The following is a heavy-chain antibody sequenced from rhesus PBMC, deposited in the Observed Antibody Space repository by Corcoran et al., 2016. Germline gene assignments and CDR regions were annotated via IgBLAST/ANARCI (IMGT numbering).Heavy chain of an antibody. V-gene: IGHV4-127*01. J-gene: IGHJ4*01. CDR1: GYSISSGYD. CDR2: IYGSSGST. CDR3: ARDPGTVGDY. D-gene: IGHD5-24*01. Sequence: QVQLQESGPGVVKPSETLSLTCAVSGYSISSGYDGSWIRQPPGKGLEWIGYIYGSSGSTNYNPSLKSRVTISKDTSKNQFSLKLSSVTAADTAVYYCARDPGTVGDYWGQGVLVTVSS.